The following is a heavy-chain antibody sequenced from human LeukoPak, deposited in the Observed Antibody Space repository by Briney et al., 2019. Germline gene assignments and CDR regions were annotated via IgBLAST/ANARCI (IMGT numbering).Heavy chain of an antibody. Sequence: PSETLSLTCTVSGGSISSYYWGWIRQPPGKGLESIGSIYYSGSTYYNPSLKSRVTISVDTSKNQFSLKLSSVTAADTAVYYCARILQLELDYWGQGTLVTVSS. V-gene: IGHV4-39*01. D-gene: IGHD1-1*01. J-gene: IGHJ4*02. CDR1: GGSISSYY. CDR2: IYYSGST. CDR3: ARILQLELDY.